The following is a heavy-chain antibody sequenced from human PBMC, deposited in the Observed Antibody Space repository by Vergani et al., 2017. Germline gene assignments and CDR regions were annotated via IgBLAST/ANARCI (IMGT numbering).Heavy chain of an antibody. CDR3: ARDHDTAMVYYMDV. J-gene: IGHJ6*03. CDR2: ISYDGSNK. V-gene: IGHV3-30*04. Sequence: QVQLVESGGGVVQPGRSLRLSCAASGFTFSSYAMHWVRQAPGKGLEWVAVISYDGSNKYYADSVKGRFTISRDNSKNTLYLQMNSLRAEDTAVYYCARDHDTAMVYYMDVWGKGTTVTVSS. D-gene: IGHD5-18*01. CDR1: GFTFSSYA.